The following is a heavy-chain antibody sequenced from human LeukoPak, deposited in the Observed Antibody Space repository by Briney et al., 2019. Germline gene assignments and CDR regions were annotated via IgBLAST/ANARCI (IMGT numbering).Heavy chain of an antibody. Sequence: GGSLRLSCAASGFTFSSYEMNWVRQAPGKGLEWVSYISSSGSTIYYADSVKGRFTISRDNAKNSLYLQMNSLRAEDTAVYYCARLEGELLGYYYYYMDVWGKGTPVTVSS. CDR1: GFTFSSYE. CDR3: ARLEGELLGYYYYYMDV. CDR2: ISSSGSTI. J-gene: IGHJ6*03. D-gene: IGHD1-26*01. V-gene: IGHV3-48*03.